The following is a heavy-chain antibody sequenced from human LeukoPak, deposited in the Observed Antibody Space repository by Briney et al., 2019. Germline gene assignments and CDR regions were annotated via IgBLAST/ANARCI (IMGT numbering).Heavy chain of an antibody. CDR1: GFTVSSNY. V-gene: IGHV3-66*02. Sequence: GGSLRLSCAASGFTVSSNYMSWVGQAPGKGLEWVSVIYSGGSTYYADSVKGRFTISRDNSKNTLYLQMNSLRAEDTAVYYCARVHYYDSSGLYDWGQGTLVTVSS. CDR3: ARVHYYDSSGLYD. D-gene: IGHD3-22*01. CDR2: IYSGGST. J-gene: IGHJ4*02.